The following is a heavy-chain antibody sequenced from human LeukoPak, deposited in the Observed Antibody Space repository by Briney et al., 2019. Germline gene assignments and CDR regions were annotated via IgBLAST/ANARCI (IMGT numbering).Heavy chain of an antibody. CDR2: IYTDGST. CDR1: GVTVSTSY. V-gene: IGHV3-53*01. CDR3: AKVSHYYDSSGFYYFDY. J-gene: IGHJ4*02. D-gene: IGHD3-22*01. Sequence: PGGSLRLSCAVSGVTVSTSYMSWVRQAPGKGLEWVSVIYTDGSTYYADSVKGRFTISRDNSKNTLYLQMNSLRAEDTAVYYCAKVSHYYDSSGFYYFDYWGQGTLVTVSS.